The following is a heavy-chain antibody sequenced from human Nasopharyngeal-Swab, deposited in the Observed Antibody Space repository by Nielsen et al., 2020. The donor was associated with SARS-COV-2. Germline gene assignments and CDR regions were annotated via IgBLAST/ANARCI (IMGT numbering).Heavy chain of an antibody. CDR2: ISSSGSSI. Sequence: GEPLTLSCHVSGFTYSDYYMSWHRQAPGTRLEWHSHISSSGSSIYYADSVKGRFTISRDNAKNSVYLQMNSLRGEDTAVYYCAKEGATGWFDPWGQGTLVTVSS. V-gene: IGHV3-11*01. CDR1: GFTYSDYY. J-gene: IGHJ5*02. CDR3: AKEGATGWFDP.